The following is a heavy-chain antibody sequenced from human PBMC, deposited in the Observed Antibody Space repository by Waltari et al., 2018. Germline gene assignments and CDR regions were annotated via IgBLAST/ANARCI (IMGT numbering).Heavy chain of an antibody. CDR3: AKSRGFEY. CDR2: INDDGRQK. Sequence: EVQLVESGGGLVQRGGSLRLYCGASGFTFSRYWMSWVRQTPGKGLEWVANINDDGRQKYYVDSVKGRFTISRDNAKNSVYLQMNSLRVEDTAVYYCAKSRGFEYWGQGALITVSS. D-gene: IGHD3-10*01. V-gene: IGHV3-7*01. J-gene: IGHJ4*02. CDR1: GFTFSRYW.